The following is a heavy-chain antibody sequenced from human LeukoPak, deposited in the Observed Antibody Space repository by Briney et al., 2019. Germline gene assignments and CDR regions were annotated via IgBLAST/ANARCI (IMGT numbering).Heavy chain of an antibody. CDR2: IYYSGST. CDR1: GGSISSISNYY. Sequence: SETLSLTCIFSGGSISSISNYYWSWIRQPPGKGLEWIGYIYYSGSTNYNPSLKSRVTISIDTSKNQFSLKLISVTAADTAVYYCARSDCSGGSCYINFDYWGQGTLVTVSS. V-gene: IGHV4-61*01. CDR3: ARSDCSGGSCYINFDY. J-gene: IGHJ4*02. D-gene: IGHD2-15*01.